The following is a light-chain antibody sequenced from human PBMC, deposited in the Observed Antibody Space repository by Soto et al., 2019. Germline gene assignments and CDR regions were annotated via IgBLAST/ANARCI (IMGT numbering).Light chain of an antibody. V-gene: IGKV3-15*01. CDR3: LRYKNWPLT. CDR1: QGIGST. CDR2: DAS. Sequence: EIVITQSPATLSVSPGEGATLSCRASQGIGSTLAWYQHKPGQTPRLLIYDASTRATGVPARFSGSGAGTECPLTINSLQSEDVAGYYCLRYKNWPLTFGGGNKVESK. J-gene: IGKJ4*01.